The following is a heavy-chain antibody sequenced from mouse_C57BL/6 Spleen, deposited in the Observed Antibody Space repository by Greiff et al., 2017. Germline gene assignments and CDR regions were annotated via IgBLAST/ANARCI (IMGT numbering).Heavy chain of an antibody. CDR3: ARGIYDGYYDAMDY. J-gene: IGHJ4*01. CDR1: GYTFTSYW. Sequence: QVQLKQPGAELVKPGASVKMSCKASGYTFTSYWITWVKQRPGQGLEWIGDIYPGSGSTNYNEKFKSKATLTVDTSSSTAYMQLSSLTSEDSAVYYGARGIYDGYYDAMDYWGQGTSVTVSS. V-gene: IGHV1-55*01. D-gene: IGHD2-3*01. CDR2: IYPGSGST.